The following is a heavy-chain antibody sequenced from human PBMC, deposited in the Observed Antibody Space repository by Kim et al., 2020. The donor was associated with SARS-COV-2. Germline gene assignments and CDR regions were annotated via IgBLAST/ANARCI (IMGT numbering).Heavy chain of an antibody. V-gene: IGHV3-33*01. D-gene: IGHD3-3*01. CDR1: GFTFSSYG. CDR2: IWYDGSNK. J-gene: IGHJ6*03. CDR3: ARDREVVFGVAYYMDV. Sequence: GGSLRLSCAASGFTFSSYGMHWVRQAPGKGLEWVAVIWYDGSNKYYADSVKGRFTISRDNSKNTLYLQMNSLRAEDTAVYYCARDREVVFGVAYYMDVWGKGTTVTVSS.